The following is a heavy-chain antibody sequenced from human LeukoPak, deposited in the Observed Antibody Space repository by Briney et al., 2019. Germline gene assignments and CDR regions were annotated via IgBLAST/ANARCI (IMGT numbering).Heavy chain of an antibody. J-gene: IGHJ3*02. Sequence: GGSLRLSCAVSGFTFSRYTLNWVRQAPGKGLEWVSAISGSGGSTYYADSVKGRFTISRDNSKNTLYLQMNSLRAEDTAVYYCAKEDQEGDAFDIWGQGTMVTVSS. CDR2: ISGSGGST. CDR1: GFTFSRYT. V-gene: IGHV3-23*01. CDR3: AKEDQEGDAFDI. D-gene: IGHD2-2*01.